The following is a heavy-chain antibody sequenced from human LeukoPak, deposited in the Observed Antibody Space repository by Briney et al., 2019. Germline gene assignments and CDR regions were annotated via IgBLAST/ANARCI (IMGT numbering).Heavy chain of an antibody. Sequence: SETLSLTCTVSGYSISSGYYWSWIRQPPGKGLEWIGEINHSGSTNYNPSLKSRVTISVDTSKNQFSLKLSSVTAADTAVYYCARGGSGWYYYYYYMDVWGKGTTVTISS. CDR1: GYSISSGYY. J-gene: IGHJ6*03. V-gene: IGHV4-38-2*02. CDR2: INHSGST. D-gene: IGHD6-19*01. CDR3: ARGGSGWYYYYYYMDV.